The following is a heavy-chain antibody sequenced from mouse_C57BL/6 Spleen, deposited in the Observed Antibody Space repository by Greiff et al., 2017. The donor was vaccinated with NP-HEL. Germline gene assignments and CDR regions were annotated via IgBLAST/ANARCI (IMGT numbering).Heavy chain of an antibody. D-gene: IGHD1-1*01. Sequence: VQLQQSGAELVKPGASVKLSCKASGYTFTEYPIHWVKQRSGKGLEWIGWIYTGSGSIKYNEKFKDKATLTADKSSNTGYMELSRLTSEASAFYCCARHEYTVVASLDYWGPGTTLTVSS. J-gene: IGHJ2*01. CDR1: GYTFTEYP. CDR3: ARHEYTVVASLDY. CDR2: IYTGSGSI. V-gene: IGHV1-62-2*01.